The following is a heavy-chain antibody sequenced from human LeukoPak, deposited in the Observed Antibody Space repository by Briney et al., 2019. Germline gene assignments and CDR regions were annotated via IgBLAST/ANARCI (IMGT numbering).Heavy chain of an antibody. J-gene: IGHJ3*01. CDR3: ARWKMELQRNAFDF. Sequence: GGSLRLSCAASGFTFSSYAMNWVRQAPGKGLEWVAVIWYDGSNKYYADSVEGRFTISRDNSKNTLYLQMNSLRAEDTAVYYCARWKMELQRNAFDFWGQGTVVTVSS. CDR1: GFTFSSYA. V-gene: IGHV3-33*01. CDR2: IWYDGSNK. D-gene: IGHD1-26*01.